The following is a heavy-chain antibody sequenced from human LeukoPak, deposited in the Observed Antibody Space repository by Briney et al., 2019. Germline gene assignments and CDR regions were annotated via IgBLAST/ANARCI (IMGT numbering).Heavy chain of an antibody. CDR1: GYTFTSYG. Sequence: ASVKVSCKASGYTFTSYGISWVRQAPGQGLEWMGWISAYNGNTNYAQKLRGRVTMTTDTSTSTAYMELRSLRSDDTAVYYCARDRGYDILTGSDYWGQGTLVTVSS. J-gene: IGHJ4*02. CDR3: ARDRGYDILTGSDY. D-gene: IGHD3-9*01. CDR2: ISAYNGNT. V-gene: IGHV1-18*01.